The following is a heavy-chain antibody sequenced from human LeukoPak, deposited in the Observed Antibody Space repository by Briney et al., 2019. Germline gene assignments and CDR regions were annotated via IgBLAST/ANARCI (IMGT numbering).Heavy chain of an antibody. CDR3: ARARQWLDNFDY. J-gene: IGHJ4*02. V-gene: IGHV4-59*01. CDR2: IYYSGGT. D-gene: IGHD6-19*01. CDR1: GGSISSYY. Sequence: SETLSLTCTVSGGSISSYYWSWIRQPPGKGLEWIGYIYYSGGTNYNPSLKSRVTISVDTSKNQFSLKLSSVTAADTAVYYCARARQWLDNFDYWGQGTLVTVSS.